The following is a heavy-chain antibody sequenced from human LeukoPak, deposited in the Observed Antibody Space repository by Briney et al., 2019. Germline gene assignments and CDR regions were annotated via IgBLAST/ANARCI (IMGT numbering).Heavy chain of an antibody. J-gene: IGHJ4*02. Sequence: SETLSLTCTVSGGSISSHYWSWIRQPPGKGLEWIGYIYYSGSTNYNPSLKSRVTISVDTSKNQFSLKLSSVTAADTAVFYCARYRSSGLDYWGQGTLVTVSS. CDR2: IYYSGST. CDR3: ARYRSSGLDY. CDR1: GGSISSHY. V-gene: IGHV4-59*08. D-gene: IGHD6-6*01.